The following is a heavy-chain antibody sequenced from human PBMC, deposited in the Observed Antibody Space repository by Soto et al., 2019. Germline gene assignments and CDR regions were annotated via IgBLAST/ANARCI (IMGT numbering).Heavy chain of an antibody. CDR3: ASIYDSSGYYRVGAFDI. CDR1: GFTFSSYA. D-gene: IGHD3-22*01. CDR2: ISYDGSNK. Sequence: GGSLRLSCAASGFTFSSYAMHWVRQAPGKGLEWVAVISYDGSNKYYADSVKGRFTISRDNSKNTLYLQMNSLRAEDTAVYYCASIYDSSGYYRVGAFDIWGQGTMVTVSS. V-gene: IGHV3-30-3*01. J-gene: IGHJ3*02.